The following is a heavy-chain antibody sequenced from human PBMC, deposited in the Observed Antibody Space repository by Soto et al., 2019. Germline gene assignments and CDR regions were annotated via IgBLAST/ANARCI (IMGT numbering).Heavy chain of an antibody. CDR1: GGSISSYY. V-gene: IGHV4-59*08. J-gene: IGHJ6*02. D-gene: IGHD3-22*01. CDR2: VYYSGST. Sequence: SSETLSLTCTVSGGSISSYYWSWIRQPPGKGLEWIGYVYYSGSTNYNPSLKSRVTVSVDTSKNQFSLKLSSVTAADAAVYYCARHDSSAGYQYYVMDVWGQGTTVTVSS. CDR3: ARHDSSAGYQYYVMDV.